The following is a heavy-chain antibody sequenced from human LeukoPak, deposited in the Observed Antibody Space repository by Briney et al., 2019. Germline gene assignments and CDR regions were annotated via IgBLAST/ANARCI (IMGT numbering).Heavy chain of an antibody. Sequence: PGGSLRLSCAVSGITLSNYGMTWVRQAPRKGLEWVAGISDTSGRTNYADSVKGRFTISRDNPKNTLYLQMNSLRAEDTAVYFCAKRGVVIRVILVGFHKEAYYFDSWGQGALVTVSS. J-gene: IGHJ4*02. D-gene: IGHD3-22*01. CDR1: GITLSNYG. CDR2: ISDTSGRT. V-gene: IGHV3-23*01. CDR3: AKRGVVIRVILVGFHKEAYYFDS.